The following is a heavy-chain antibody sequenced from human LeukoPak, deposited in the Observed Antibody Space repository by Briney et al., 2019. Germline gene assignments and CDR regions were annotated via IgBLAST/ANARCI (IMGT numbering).Heavy chain of an antibody. J-gene: IGHJ4*02. Sequence: SETLSLTCTVSGXSISSYYRSWIRQPPGKGLEWIGYIYYSGSTNYNPSLKSRVTISVDTSKNQFSLKLSSVTAADTAVYYCARAYSSSWWDFWGQGTLVTVSS. V-gene: IGHV4-59*01. CDR3: ARAYSSSWWDF. D-gene: IGHD6-13*01. CDR2: IYYSGST. CDR1: GXSISSYY.